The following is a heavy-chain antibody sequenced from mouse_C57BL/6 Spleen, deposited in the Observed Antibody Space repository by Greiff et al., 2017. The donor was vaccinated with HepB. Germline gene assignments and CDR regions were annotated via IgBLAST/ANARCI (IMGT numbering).Heavy chain of an antibody. D-gene: IGHD1-1*01. Sequence: QVQLQQSGPELVKPGASVKISCKASGYALSSSWMNWVKQRPGKGLEWIGRIYPGDGDNNYNGKFKGKATLTADKASSTAYMQLSSLTSEDSAVYFCSRFGSDYESTTEAMDYWGQGTSVTVSS. J-gene: IGHJ4*01. CDR2: IYPGDGDN. V-gene: IGHV1-82*01. CDR3: SRFGSDYESTTEAMDY. CDR1: GYALSSSW.